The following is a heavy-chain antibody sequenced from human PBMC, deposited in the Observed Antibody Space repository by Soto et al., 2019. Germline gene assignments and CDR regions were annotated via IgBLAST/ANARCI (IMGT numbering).Heavy chain of an antibody. CDR2: ICYDGSNK. J-gene: IGHJ6*03. D-gene: IGHD3-16*01. CDR3: ARDASQGVYYYYYMDV. CDR1: GFTFSSYG. V-gene: IGHV3-33*01. Sequence: QVQLVESGGGVVQPGRSLRLSCAASGFTFSSYGMHWVRQAPGKGLEWVAGICYDGSNKYYADSVKGRFTISRDNSKNTLDLQMNRLGAEDTAVYYCARDASQGVYYYYYMDVWGKGTTVTVSS.